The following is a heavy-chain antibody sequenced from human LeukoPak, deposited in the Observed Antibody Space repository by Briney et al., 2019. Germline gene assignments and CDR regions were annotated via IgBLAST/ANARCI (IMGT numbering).Heavy chain of an antibody. V-gene: IGHV1-2*02. Sequence: ASVKVSCEASGYTFTGYYMHWVRQAPGQGLEWMGWINPNSGGTNSAQKFHGRVTMTRDTSISTAYMDLSRLRSDDTAVYYCARVGSSGYNYYFDYWGQGTLVTVSS. CDR2: INPNSGGT. CDR3: ARVGSSGYNYYFDY. J-gene: IGHJ4*02. CDR1: GYTFTGYY. D-gene: IGHD3-22*01.